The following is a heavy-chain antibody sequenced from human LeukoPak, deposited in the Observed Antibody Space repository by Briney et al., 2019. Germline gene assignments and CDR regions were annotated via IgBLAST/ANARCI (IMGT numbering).Heavy chain of an antibody. V-gene: IGHV1-24*01. CDR3: ATQGYCSSTSCYY. J-gene: IGHJ4*02. CDR1: GYTFTSYA. CDR2: FDPEDGET. Sequence: GASVKVSCKASGYTFTSYAMNWVRQAPGQGLEWMGGFDPEDGETIYAQKFQGRVTMTEDTSTDAAYMELSSLRSEDTAVYYCATQGYCSSTSCYYWGQGTLVTVSS. D-gene: IGHD2-2*01.